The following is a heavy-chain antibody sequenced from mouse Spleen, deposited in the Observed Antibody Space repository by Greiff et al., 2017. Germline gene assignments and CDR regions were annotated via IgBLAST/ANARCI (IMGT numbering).Heavy chain of an antibody. CDR1: GYTFTDYN. CDR3: ASESTTVVARGRFAY. V-gene: IGHV1-22*01. Sequence: VQLQQSGPELVKPGASVKMSCKASGYTFTDYNMHWVKQSPGKSLEWIGYINPNNGGTRYNQKFKGKATLTVNKSSSTAYMELRSLTSEDSAVDYCASESTTVVARGRFAYWGQGTLVTVSA. D-gene: IGHD1-1*01. CDR2: INPNNGGT. J-gene: IGHJ3*01.